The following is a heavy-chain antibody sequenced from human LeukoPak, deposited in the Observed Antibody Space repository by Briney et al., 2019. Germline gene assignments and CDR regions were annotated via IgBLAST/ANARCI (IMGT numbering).Heavy chain of an antibody. CDR3: AKEHGYDSSASFDY. J-gene: IGHJ4*02. V-gene: IGHV3-23*01. D-gene: IGHD3-22*01. Sequence: GGSLRLSCAASGFTFSNYAMSWVHQAPGKGLEWVSSISGSGFTYYADSVKGRFTISRDNSKNTLYLQMNSLRAADTAVYYCAKEHGYDSSASFDYWGQGTLVTVSS. CDR2: ISGSGFT. CDR1: GFTFSNYA.